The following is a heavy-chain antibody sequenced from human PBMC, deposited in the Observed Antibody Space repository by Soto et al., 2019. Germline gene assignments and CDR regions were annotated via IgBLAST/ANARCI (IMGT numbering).Heavy chain of an antibody. CDR1: GGSISSYY. J-gene: IGHJ5*02. CDR3: AREMKINWFDP. V-gene: IGHV4-59*01. CDR2: IYYSGSP. Sequence: PSETLSLTCTVSGGSISSYYCSWIRQPPGKGLEWIGYIYYSGSPNYNPSLESRVTMSVDTSKNQFSLKLSSVTAADTAVYYCAREMKINWFDPWGQGTLVTVSS.